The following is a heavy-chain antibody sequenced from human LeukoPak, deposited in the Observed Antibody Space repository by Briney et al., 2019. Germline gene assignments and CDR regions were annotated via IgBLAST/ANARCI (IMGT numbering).Heavy chain of an antibody. D-gene: IGHD3-10*01. CDR1: GFTFSSYW. CDR2: IKQDGSEK. V-gene: IGHV3-7*01. Sequence: PGGSLRLSCAASGFTFSSYWMSWVRQAPGKGLEWVANIKQDGSEKYYVDSVKGRFTISRDNAKNSLYLQMNSLRAEDTAVYYCARDYGSGSYSTNWFDPWGQGTLVTVSS. CDR3: ARDYGSGSYSTNWFDP. J-gene: IGHJ5*02.